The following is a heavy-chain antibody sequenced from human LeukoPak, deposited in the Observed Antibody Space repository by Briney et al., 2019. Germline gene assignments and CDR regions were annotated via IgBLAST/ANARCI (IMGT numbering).Heavy chain of an antibody. CDR1: GGSFSNYY. CDR3: ARSIMTTVTTFGY. Sequence: SETLSLTCAVYGGSFSNYYWSWIRQPPGKGLEWIGEINHSGSTNYNPSLKSRVTISKDTSKSQFSLKLSSVTAADTAVYFCARSIMTTVTTFGYWGHGTLVTVSP. J-gene: IGHJ4*01. CDR2: INHSGST. D-gene: IGHD4-17*01. V-gene: IGHV4-34*01.